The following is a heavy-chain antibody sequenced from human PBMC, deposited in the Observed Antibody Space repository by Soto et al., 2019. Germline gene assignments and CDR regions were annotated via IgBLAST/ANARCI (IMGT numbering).Heavy chain of an antibody. Sequence: SETLSLTCAVYGGSFSCYYWSWIRQPPGKGLEWIGEINHSGSTNYNPSLKSRVTISVDTSKNQFSLKLSSVTAADTAVYYCAARDGYNYPFDYWGQGTLVTVSS. CDR1: GGSFSCYY. V-gene: IGHV4-34*01. CDR3: AARDGYNYPFDY. J-gene: IGHJ4*02. CDR2: INHSGST. D-gene: IGHD5-12*01.